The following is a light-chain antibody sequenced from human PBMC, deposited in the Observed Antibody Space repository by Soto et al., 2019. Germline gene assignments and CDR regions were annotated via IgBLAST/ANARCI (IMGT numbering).Light chain of an antibody. CDR3: GTWDSSLSGGV. J-gene: IGLJ2*01. CDR1: SSNIGNNY. V-gene: IGLV1-51*01. CDR2: DNN. Sequence: QSVLTQPPSVSAAPGQKVTISCSGSSSNIGNNYVSWYQQLPGTAPKLLMYDNNKRPSRIPDRFSGSKTGTSATLGITGLQTGDEADYYCGTWDSSLSGGVFGGGTQLTVL.